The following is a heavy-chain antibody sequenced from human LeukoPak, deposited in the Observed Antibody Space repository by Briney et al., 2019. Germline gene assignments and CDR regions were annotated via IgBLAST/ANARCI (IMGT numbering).Heavy chain of an antibody. J-gene: IGHJ4*02. D-gene: IGHD1-7*01. Sequence: PGGSLRLSCAASGFTFSSYWMTWVRQAPRKVLEWVANIKQDGSEKYYLDSVKGRFTISRDNAKNSLYLQMNSLRAGDTAVYYCARGAYNWNYRDWGQGTLVTVSS. CDR1: GFTFSSYW. CDR3: ARGAYNWNYRD. CDR2: IKQDGSEK. V-gene: IGHV3-7*01.